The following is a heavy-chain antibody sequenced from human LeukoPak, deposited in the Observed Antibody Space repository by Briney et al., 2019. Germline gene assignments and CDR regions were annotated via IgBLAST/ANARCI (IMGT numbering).Heavy chain of an antibody. V-gene: IGHV1-2*02. Sequence: ASVKVSCKASGYTFTGQYMHWVRQAPGQGLEWMGWINPNSGDTKYAEKFQGRVTMTRDTTINTAYMELSRLRPDDTAVYYCARDWSGHYTSYYFEYWGQGNMVTVSS. CDR2: INPNSGDT. D-gene: IGHD3-3*01. J-gene: IGHJ4*02. CDR3: ARDWSGHYTSYYFEY. CDR1: GYTFTGQY.